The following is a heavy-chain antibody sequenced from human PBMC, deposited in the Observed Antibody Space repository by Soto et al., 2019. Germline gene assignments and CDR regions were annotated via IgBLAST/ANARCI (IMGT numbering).Heavy chain of an antibody. J-gene: IGHJ4*02. Sequence: PGGSLRLSCSASGFTFSSYAMHWVRQAPGKGLEYVSAIISNGVSTYYADSVKGRFTISRDNSKNTLYLQMSSLRAEDTSVYYCVKDSIQLWFREFDYWGQGTLVTVSS. CDR1: GFTFSSYA. D-gene: IGHD5-18*01. V-gene: IGHV3-64D*06. CDR3: VKDSIQLWFREFDY. CDR2: IISNGVST.